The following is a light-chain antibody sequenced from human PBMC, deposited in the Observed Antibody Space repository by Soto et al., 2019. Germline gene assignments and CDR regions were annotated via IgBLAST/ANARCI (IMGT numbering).Light chain of an antibody. CDR3: LIYYNGPYV. J-gene: IGLJ1*01. V-gene: IGLV7-46*01. Sequence: QAVVTQEPSLTVSPGGTVTLTCGSSTGAVTNGHYPYWFQQKPGQAPRTLIYDTTNRHSWTPARFSGSLLGGKAALTLSGAQPEDEAEYYCLIYYNGPYVFGTGTKLTVL. CDR1: TGAVTNGHY. CDR2: DTT.